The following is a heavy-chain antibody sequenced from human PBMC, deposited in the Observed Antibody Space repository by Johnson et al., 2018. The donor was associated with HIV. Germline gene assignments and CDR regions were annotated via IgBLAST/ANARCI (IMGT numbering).Heavy chain of an antibody. V-gene: IGHV3-30-3*01. CDR3: AKGYYDSPFGFDI. CDR1: GFTFSSYA. Sequence: QVQLVESGGGVVQPGRSLRLSCAASGFTFSSYAMHWVRQAPGKGLEWVAVISYDGSNKYYADSVKGRFTISRDNTKNALYLQMHNLTTEDTAVYYCAKGYYDSPFGFDI. D-gene: IGHD3-3*01. CDR2: ISYDGSNK. J-gene: IGHJ3*02.